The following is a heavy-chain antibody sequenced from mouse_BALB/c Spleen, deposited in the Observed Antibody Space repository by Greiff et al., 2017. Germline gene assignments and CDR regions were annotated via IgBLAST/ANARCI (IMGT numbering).Heavy chain of an antibody. CDR3: ARSLRLPYYFDY. D-gene: IGHD1-2*01. CDR1: GYSFTSYW. Sequence: VQLQQSGPQLVRPGASVKISCKASGYSFTSYWMHWVKQRPGQGLEWIGMIDPSDSETRLNQKFKDKATLTVDKSSSTAYMQLSSPTSEDSAVYYCARSLRLPYYFDYWGQGTTLTVSS. V-gene: IGHV1S127*01. J-gene: IGHJ2*01. CDR2: IDPSDSET.